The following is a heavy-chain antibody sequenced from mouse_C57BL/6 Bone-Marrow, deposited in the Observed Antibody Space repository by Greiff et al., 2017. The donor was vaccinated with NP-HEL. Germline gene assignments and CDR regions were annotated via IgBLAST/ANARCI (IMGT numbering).Heavy chain of an antibody. CDR1: GFSLTSYA. J-gene: IGHJ1*03. V-gene: IGHV2-9-1*01. CDR3: APHYYGSSYWYFDV. Sequence: QVQLKESGPGLVAPSQSLSITCTVSGFSLTSYAISWVRQPPGKGLEWLGVIWTGGGTNYNSALKSRLSISKDNAKSQVFLKMNSLQTDDTARYYGAPHYYGSSYWYFDVWGTGTTVTVSS. CDR2: IWTGGGT. D-gene: IGHD1-1*01.